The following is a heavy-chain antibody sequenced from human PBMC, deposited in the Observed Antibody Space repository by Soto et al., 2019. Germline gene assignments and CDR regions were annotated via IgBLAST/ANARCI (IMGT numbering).Heavy chain of an antibody. V-gene: IGHV4-39*01. J-gene: IGHJ4*02. CDR1: GGSISSSSYY. CDR2: IYYSGST. CDR3: ASSIVYGSGFLYYFDY. D-gene: IGHD3-10*01. Sequence: PSETLSLTCTVSGGSISSSSYYWGWIRQPPGKGLEWIGSIYYSGSTYYNPSLKSRVTISVDTSKNQFSLKLSSVTAADTAVYYCASSIVYGSGFLYYFDYWGQGTLVTVSS.